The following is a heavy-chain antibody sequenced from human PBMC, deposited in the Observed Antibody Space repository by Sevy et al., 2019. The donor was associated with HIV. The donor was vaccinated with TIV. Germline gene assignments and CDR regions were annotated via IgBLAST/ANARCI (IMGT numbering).Heavy chain of an antibody. Sequence: GGSLRLSCAASGFTFSSYAMHRVRQAPCKGLEWVAVISYDGSNKYYADSVKGRFTISRDNSKNTLYLQMNSLRAEDTAVYYCAREVAGRIAVAGISYYGMDVWGQGTTVTVSS. CDR1: GFTFSSYA. J-gene: IGHJ6*02. D-gene: IGHD6-19*01. V-gene: IGHV3-30-3*01. CDR3: AREVAGRIAVAGISYYGMDV. CDR2: ISYDGSNK.